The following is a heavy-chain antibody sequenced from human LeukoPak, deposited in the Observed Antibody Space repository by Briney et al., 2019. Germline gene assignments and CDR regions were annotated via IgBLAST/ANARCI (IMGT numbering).Heavy chain of an antibody. J-gene: IGHJ4*02. CDR3: AKAGAEANGRYYYDS. D-gene: IGHD6-25*01. Sequence: SETLSLTCTVSGASINSRNSYWGWMRQPPGEGLEWIATIYYSGVTYYNPSLNSRVTISAGTSKNQFSLELSSVTAADTAVYYCAKAGAEANGRYYYDSWGQGTLVTVSS. CDR1: GASINSRNSY. CDR2: IYYSGVT. V-gene: IGHV4-39*02.